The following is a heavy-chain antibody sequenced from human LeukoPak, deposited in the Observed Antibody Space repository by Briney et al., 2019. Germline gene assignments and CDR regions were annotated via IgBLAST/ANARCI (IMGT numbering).Heavy chain of an antibody. Sequence: SETLSLTCAVYGGSFSGYYWSWIRQPPGKGLEWIGEINHSGSTNYNPSLKSRVTISVDTSKNQFSLKLSSVTAADTAVYYCARAPGGTDFDYWGQGTLVTVPS. D-gene: IGHD4-23*01. CDR2: INHSGST. J-gene: IGHJ4*02. CDR3: ARAPGGTDFDY. V-gene: IGHV4-34*01. CDR1: GGSFSGYY.